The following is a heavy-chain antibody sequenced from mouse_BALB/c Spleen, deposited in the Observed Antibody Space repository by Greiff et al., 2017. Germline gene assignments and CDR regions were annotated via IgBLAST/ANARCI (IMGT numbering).Heavy chain of an antibody. CDR1: GFTFNTYA. J-gene: IGHJ3*01. D-gene: IGHD2-3*01. CDR3: VRQNYDGYSAWFAY. CDR2: IRSKSNNYAT. V-gene: IGHV10-1*02. Sequence: EVMLVESGGGLVQPKGSLKLSCAASGFTFNTYAVNWVRQAPGKGLEWVARIRSKSNNYATYYADSVKDRFTISRDDSQSMLYLQMNNLKTEDTAMYYCVRQNYDGYSAWFAYWGQGTLVTVSA.